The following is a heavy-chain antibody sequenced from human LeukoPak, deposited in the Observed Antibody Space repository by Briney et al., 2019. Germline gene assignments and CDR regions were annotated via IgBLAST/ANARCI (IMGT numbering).Heavy chain of an antibody. Sequence: GGSLRLSCAASGFTFDDYGMSWVRQAPGKGLEWVSGINWNGGSTGYADSVKGRFTISRDNAKNSLYLQMNSLRAEDTALYHCARDQAPYDSSGYYPFDYWGQGTLVTVSS. CDR3: ARDQAPYDSSGYYPFDY. CDR2: INWNGGST. D-gene: IGHD3-22*01. J-gene: IGHJ4*02. CDR1: GFTFDDYG. V-gene: IGHV3-20*01.